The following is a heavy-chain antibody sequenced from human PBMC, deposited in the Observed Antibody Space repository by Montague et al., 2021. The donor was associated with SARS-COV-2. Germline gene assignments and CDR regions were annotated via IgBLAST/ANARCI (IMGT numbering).Heavy chain of an antibody. J-gene: IGHJ4*02. D-gene: IGHD3-22*01. Sequence: SETLSLTCSILGSSYSGAYRKSTRLNSSHPSVSYAVFCYRESTKYNPSLKSRVTISVDTSKNQFSLKLSSVTAADTAVYYCARGTKRVFTYDYDSSGYASDYWGQGTLVTVSS. CDR2: FCYREST. CDR3: ARGTKRVFTYDYDSSGYASDY. V-gene: IGHV4-34*01. CDR1: GSSYSGAY.